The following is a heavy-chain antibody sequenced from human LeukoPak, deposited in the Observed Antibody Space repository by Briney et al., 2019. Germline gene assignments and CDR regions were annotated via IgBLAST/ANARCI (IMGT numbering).Heavy chain of an antibody. Sequence: ASVKVSCKASGYTFTGYYMHWVRQAPGQGLEWMGWINPNSGGTNYAQKFQGRVTMTRDTPISTAYMELSRLRSDDTAVYYCARGELLWFGELSTSRKAFDYWGQGTLVTVSS. CDR1: GYTFTGYY. J-gene: IGHJ4*02. CDR2: INPNSGGT. D-gene: IGHD3-10*01. V-gene: IGHV1-2*02. CDR3: ARGELLWFGELSTSRKAFDY.